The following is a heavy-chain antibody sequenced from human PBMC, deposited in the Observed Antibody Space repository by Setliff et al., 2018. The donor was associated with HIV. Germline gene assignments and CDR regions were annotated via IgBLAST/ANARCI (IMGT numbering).Heavy chain of an antibody. Sequence: LRLSCAAAGFDFSNYWIHWVRQVAGKGLVWVSHIDTDGSRTAFADSVKGRFTISRDNTKNTLYLQMNSLGPEDTALYYCAKDMSTDWYTVSGFDLWGQGTLVTVSS. V-gene: IGHV3-74*01. CDR1: GFDFSNYW. CDR3: AKDMSTDWYTVSGFDL. CDR2: IDTDGSRT. D-gene: IGHD3-9*01. J-gene: IGHJ5*02.